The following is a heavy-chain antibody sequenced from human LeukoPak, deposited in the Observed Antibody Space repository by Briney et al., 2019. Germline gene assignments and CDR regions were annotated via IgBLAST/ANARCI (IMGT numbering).Heavy chain of an antibody. Sequence: SETLSLTCTVSGGSISSGGYYWRWIRQHPGTGLEWIGYIYYSGSTYYNPSLKSRVTISVDTSKNQFSLKLSSVTAADTAVYYCASTGGSSGYPTYAFDIWGQGTMVTVSS. CDR2: IYYSGST. CDR3: ASTGGSSGYPTYAFDI. V-gene: IGHV4-31*03. J-gene: IGHJ3*02. D-gene: IGHD3-22*01. CDR1: GGSISSGGYY.